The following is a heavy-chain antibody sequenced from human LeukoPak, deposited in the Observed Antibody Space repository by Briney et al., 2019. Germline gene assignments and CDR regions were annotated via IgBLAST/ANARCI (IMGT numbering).Heavy chain of an antibody. CDR2: IYSSGNT. D-gene: IGHD1-26*01. V-gene: IGHV4-4*07. J-gene: IGHJ5*01. CDR3: ARHTQIAIVGASFDS. CDR1: GGSIDGYY. Sequence: NPSETLSLTCTVSGGSIDGYYWAWIRQPAGKGLEWIGRIYSSGNTNYNPSLKSRVTMSVDMSKNQFSLKLTSVTAADTAVYYCARHTQIAIVGASFDSWGQGTLVTVSS.